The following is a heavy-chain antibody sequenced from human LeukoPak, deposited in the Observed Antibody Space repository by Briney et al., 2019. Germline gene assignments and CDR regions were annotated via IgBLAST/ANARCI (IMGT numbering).Heavy chain of an antibody. CDR2: ISYAGSNK. CDR3: AKDSLRWSYFYYGMDV. J-gene: IGHJ6*02. Sequence: GGSLRLSCAASGFTLSSYGMHWVRQAPGKGLEWVAVISYAGSNKYYVDSVKGRFTIPRDNSKSTLYLQMNSLRAEDTAVYYCAKDSLRWSYFYYGMDVWGQGTTVTVSS. CDR1: GFTLSSYG. V-gene: IGHV3-30*18. D-gene: IGHD4-23*01.